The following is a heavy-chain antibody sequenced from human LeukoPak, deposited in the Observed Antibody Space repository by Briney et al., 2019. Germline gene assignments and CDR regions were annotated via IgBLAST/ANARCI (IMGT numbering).Heavy chain of an antibody. J-gene: IGHJ6*02. Sequence: ASVKVSCKASGYTFTSYDINWVRQATGQGLEWMGWMNPNSGNTGYAQKFQGRVTITRNTSISTAYMELSSLRSEDTAVYYCARVDIVVVPAAMTYYYYGMDVWGQGTTVTVSS. V-gene: IGHV1-8*01. CDR3: ARVDIVVVPAAMTYYYYGMDV. CDR1: GYTFTSYD. CDR2: MNPNSGNT. D-gene: IGHD2-2*01.